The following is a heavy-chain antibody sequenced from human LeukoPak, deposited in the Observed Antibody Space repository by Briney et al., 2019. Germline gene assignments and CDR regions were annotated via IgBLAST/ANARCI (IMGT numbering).Heavy chain of an antibody. CDR2: SSSSSSYI. CDR1: GFTFSSYS. CDR3: ARAGLYYYDSSGYYPNDY. D-gene: IGHD3-22*01. Sequence: GGSLRLSCAASGFTFSSYSMNWVRQAPGKGLEWVSSSSSSSSYIYYADSVKGRFTISRDNAKNSLYLQMNSLRAEDTAVYYCARAGLYYYDSSGYYPNDYWGQGTLVTVSS. V-gene: IGHV3-21*01. J-gene: IGHJ4*02.